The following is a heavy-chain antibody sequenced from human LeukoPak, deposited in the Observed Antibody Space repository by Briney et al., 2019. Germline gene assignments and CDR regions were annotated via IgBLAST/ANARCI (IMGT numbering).Heavy chain of an antibody. Sequence: GGSLRLSCAASGFTFSNAWMSWVRQAPGKGLEWVSAISGSGGSTYYADSVKGRFTISRDNSKNTLFLQMNSLRAEDTAVYYCAKALGELSFIIDSWGQGNLVTVSS. J-gene: IGHJ4*02. CDR1: GFTFSNAW. CDR3: AKALGELSFIIDS. V-gene: IGHV3-23*01. CDR2: ISGSGGST. D-gene: IGHD3-16*02.